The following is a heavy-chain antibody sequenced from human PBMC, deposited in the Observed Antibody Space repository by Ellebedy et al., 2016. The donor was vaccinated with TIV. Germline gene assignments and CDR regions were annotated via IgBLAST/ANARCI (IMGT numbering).Heavy chain of an antibody. CDR2: VDYSGTT. CDR3: ARAMVRGTAWFDP. CDR1: GSSVSSISYY. D-gene: IGHD3-10*01. Sequence: MPGGSLRLSCTVSGSSVSSISYYWGWIRQPPGKGLEWIGSVDYSGTTYNNPSLESRVTVSVDLPKNQFSLKVISLTAADTAVYHCARAMVRGTAWFDPWGQGTLVTVSS. J-gene: IGHJ5*02. V-gene: IGHV4-39*01.